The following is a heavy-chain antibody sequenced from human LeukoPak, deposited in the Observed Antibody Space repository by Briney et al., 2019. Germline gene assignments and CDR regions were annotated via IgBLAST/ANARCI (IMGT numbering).Heavy chain of an antibody. CDR1: GFTFSNYA. Sequence: PGGSLRLSCAASGFTFSNYALHWVRQAPGKGLEWVAVISYDGSNKFYADSVRGRFTISRDNSKNTLFLQMNSLRAEDTAVYYCARDRVEELRYFDWLRGQYYYYYMDVWGKGTTVTVSS. CDR3: ARDRVEELRYFDWLRGQYYYYYMDV. D-gene: IGHD3-9*01. V-gene: IGHV3-30*04. J-gene: IGHJ6*03. CDR2: ISYDGSNK.